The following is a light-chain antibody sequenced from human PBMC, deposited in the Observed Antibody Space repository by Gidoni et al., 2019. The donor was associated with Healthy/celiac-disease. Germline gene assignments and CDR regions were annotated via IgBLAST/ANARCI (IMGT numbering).Light chain of an antibody. CDR1: QSVSSN. V-gene: IGKV3-15*01. Sequence: IGMTQSPATLSVSPGERATLSCRASQSVSSNLAWYQQKPGQAPRLLIYGASTRAPGIPARFSGSGSGTEFTLTISSLQSEDFAVYYCQQYNNWPLTFGGGTKVEIK. J-gene: IGKJ4*01. CDR3: QQYNNWPLT. CDR2: GAS.